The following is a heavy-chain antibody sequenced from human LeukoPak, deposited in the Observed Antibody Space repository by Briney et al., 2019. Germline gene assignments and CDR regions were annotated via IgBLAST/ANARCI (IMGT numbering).Heavy chain of an antibody. CDR3: ARDRGSSGWYVWFDP. CDR2: IIPIFGTA. Sequence: GSSVKVSCKSSGGTFSSYAISWVRQAPGQGLEWMGGIIPIFGTANYAQNFQGRVTMTTDTSTSTAYMALRSLRSDDTAVYYCARDRGSSGWYVWFDPWGQGTLVTVSS. J-gene: IGHJ5*02. D-gene: IGHD6-19*01. CDR1: GGTFSSYA. V-gene: IGHV1-69*05.